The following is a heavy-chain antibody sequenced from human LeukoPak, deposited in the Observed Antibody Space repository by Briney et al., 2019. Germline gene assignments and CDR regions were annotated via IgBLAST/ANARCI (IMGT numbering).Heavy chain of an antibody. Sequence: PGGSLRLSCAASGFTFSSYAMHWVRQAPGKGLGWVAVISYDGSNKYYADSVKGRFTISRDNSKNTLYLQMNSLRAEDTAVYYCARAPTRGTMIVVVTVDYWGQGTLVTVSS. CDR2: ISYDGSNK. D-gene: IGHD3-22*01. CDR1: GFTFSSYA. J-gene: IGHJ4*02. V-gene: IGHV3-30*04. CDR3: ARAPTRGTMIVVVTVDY.